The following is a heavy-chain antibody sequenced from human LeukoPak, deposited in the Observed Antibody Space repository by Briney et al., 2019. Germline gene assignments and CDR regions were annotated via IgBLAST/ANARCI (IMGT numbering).Heavy chain of an antibody. J-gene: IGHJ3*02. V-gene: IGHV1-2*02. CDR1: EYTFTHYY. CDR2: LNPRSGDT. CDR3: AKDLVSMATILPPDGFDI. Sequence: GASLKVSSTPSEYTFTHYYVHWVRQAPGQGLEWMGWLNPRSGDTEYAQNFQGRVTMTRDPSITTAYMHLSSLTSDDTTAHYFAKDLVSMATILPPDGFDIWGQGTLVTVSS. D-gene: IGHD5-24*01.